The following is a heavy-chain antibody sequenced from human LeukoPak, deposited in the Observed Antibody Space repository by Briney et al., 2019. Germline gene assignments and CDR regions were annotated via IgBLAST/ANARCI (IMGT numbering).Heavy chain of an antibody. CDR2: ISWNSGSI. CDR3: AKDMSAGTTSNRYYYYYGMDV. Sequence: WVRQAPGKGLEWVSGISWNSGSIGYADSVKGRFTISRDNAKNSLYLQMNSLRAEDTALYYCAKDMSAGTTSNRYYYYYGMDVWGQGTTVTVSS. V-gene: IGHV3-9*01. D-gene: IGHD1-1*01. J-gene: IGHJ6*02.